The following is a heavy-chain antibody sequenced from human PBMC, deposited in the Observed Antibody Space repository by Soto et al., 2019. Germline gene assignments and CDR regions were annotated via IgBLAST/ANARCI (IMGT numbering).Heavy chain of an antibody. J-gene: IGHJ6*02. D-gene: IGHD3-9*01. Sequence: SETLSLTCTVSSAPVSSTTYTWGWIRQPPGKGLEWIGNIYYAGSSYYNPSLKSRVTISVDTSKNQFSLNLRSVTAADTAVYYCASSPHILTGYPTYYGIDVWGQGTTVTVSS. CDR1: SAPVSSTTYT. V-gene: IGHV4-39*07. CDR3: ASSPHILTGYPTYYGIDV. CDR2: IYYAGSS.